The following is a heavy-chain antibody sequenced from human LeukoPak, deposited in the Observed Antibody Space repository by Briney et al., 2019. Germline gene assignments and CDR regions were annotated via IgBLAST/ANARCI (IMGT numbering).Heavy chain of an antibody. J-gene: IGHJ4*02. D-gene: IGHD1-26*01. Sequence: GGSLRLSCAASGFTFSTYWMHWVRQAPGKGLVWVSRINGDGSSTDYADSVKGRFTISRDSAKNTLYLQMNSLRAEDTAVYYCTRDEPSGSYYPVGCWGQGTLVTVSS. CDR3: TRDEPSGSYYPVGC. CDR1: GFTFSTYW. CDR2: INGDGSST. V-gene: IGHV3-74*01.